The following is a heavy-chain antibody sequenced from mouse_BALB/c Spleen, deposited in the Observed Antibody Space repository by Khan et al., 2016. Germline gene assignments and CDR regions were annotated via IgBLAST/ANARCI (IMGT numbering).Heavy chain of an antibody. V-gene: IGHV1S81*02. J-gene: IGHJ2*01. CDR1: GYTFTSYY. CDR3: TRGGYDYDY. Sequence: QVQLKQSGAELVKPGASVKLSCKASGYTFTSYYMYWVKQRPGQGLEWIGEINPSNGGTNFNEKFKSKATLTVDKSSSTAYMQLSSLTSEGAAVYYCTRGGYDYDYWGQGTTLTVSS. D-gene: IGHD2-4*01. CDR2: INPSNGGT.